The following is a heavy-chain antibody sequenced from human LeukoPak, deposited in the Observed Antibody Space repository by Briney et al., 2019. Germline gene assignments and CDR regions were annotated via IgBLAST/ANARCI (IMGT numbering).Heavy chain of an antibody. J-gene: IGHJ4*02. CDR3: ARASSGSSPPRY. Sequence: ASVKVSCKASGYTFTSYAMSWVRQAPGKGLEWVSAISGSGGSTYYADSVKGRFTISRDNSKNTLYLQMNSLRAEDTAVYYCARASSGSSPPRYWGQGTLVTVSS. V-gene: IGHV3-23*01. CDR1: GYTFTSYA. CDR2: ISGSGGST. D-gene: IGHD6-19*01.